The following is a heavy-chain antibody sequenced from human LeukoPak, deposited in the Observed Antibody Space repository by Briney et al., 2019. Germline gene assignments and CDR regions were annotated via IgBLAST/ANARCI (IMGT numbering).Heavy chain of an antibody. CDR2: ISSSGSTI. V-gene: IGHV3-48*03. CDR1: GFTFSSYE. CDR3: ARVSGGDMIVDDFDY. J-gene: IGHJ4*02. D-gene: IGHD3-22*01. Sequence: GGSLRLSCAASGFTFSSYEMNWVRQAPGKGLEWVSYISSSGSTIYYADSVKGRFTISRDNAKNSLYLQMNSLRAEDTAVYYCARVSGGDMIVDDFDYWGQGTLVTVSS.